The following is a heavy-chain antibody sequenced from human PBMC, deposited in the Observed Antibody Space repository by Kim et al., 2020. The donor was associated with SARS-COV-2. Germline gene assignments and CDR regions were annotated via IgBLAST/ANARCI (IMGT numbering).Heavy chain of an antibody. V-gene: IGHV4-39*02. Sequence: SETLSLTCTVSGGSISSSSYYWGWIRQPPGKGLEWIGSIYYSGSTYYNPSLKSRVTISVDTSKNQFSLKLSSVTAADTAVYYCAREGRLQNRASQNDYWGQGTLVTVSS. CDR3: AREGRLQNRASQNDY. CDR2: IYYSGST. J-gene: IGHJ4*02. CDR1: GGSISSSSYY. D-gene: IGHD1-26*01.